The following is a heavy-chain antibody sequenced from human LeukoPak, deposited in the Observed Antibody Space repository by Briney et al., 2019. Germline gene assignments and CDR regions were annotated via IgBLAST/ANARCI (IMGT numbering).Heavy chain of an antibody. J-gene: IGHJ6*02. CDR1: GYTFTTYT. CDR3: AREVGIAVAGNVDYYYGMDV. D-gene: IGHD6-19*01. V-gene: IGHV1-18*01. CDR2: ISAYNGNT. Sequence: ASVKVSCKASGYTFTTYTISWVRQAPGQGLEWMGWISAYNGNTNYAQKLQGRVTMTTDTSTTTAYMELRSLRSADTAVYYCAREVGIAVAGNVDYYYGMDVWGQGTTVTVSS.